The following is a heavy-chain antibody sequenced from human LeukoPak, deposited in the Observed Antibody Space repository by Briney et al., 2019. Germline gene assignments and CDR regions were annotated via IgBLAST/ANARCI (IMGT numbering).Heavy chain of an antibody. J-gene: IGHJ4*02. CDR3: ARDRDTAMEDFDY. V-gene: IGHV1-3*01. D-gene: IGHD5-18*01. CDR2: INAGNGNT. Sequence: ASVKVSCKASGYTFTTYAMHWVRQAPGQRLEWMGRINAGNGNTKYSQKFQGRVTMTRDTSASTAYMELSSLRSEDTAVYYCARDRDTAMEDFDYWGQGTLVTVSS. CDR1: GYTFTTYA.